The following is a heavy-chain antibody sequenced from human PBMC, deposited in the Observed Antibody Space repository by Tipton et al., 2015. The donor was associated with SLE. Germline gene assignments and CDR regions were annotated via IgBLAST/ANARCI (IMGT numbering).Heavy chain of an antibody. D-gene: IGHD3-16*01. J-gene: IGHJ3*02. CDR3: AREGVMQSSELRAFDI. CDR1: GGSISSGGYY. CDR2: IYYSGST. V-gene: IGHV4-31*03. Sequence: TLSLTCTVSGGSISSGGYYWSWIRQHPGKGLEWIGYIYYSGSTYYNPSLKSRVTISVDTSKNQFSLKLSSVTTADTAVYYCAREGVMQSSELRAFDIWGQGTMVTVSS.